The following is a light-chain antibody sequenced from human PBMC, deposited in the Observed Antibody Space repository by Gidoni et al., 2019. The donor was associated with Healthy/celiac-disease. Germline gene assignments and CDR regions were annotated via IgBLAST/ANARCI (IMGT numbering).Light chain of an antibody. CDR1: QSVSSY. V-gene: IGKV3-11*01. CDR3: QQRSNWPPWT. J-gene: IGKJ1*01. Sequence: EIVLKQSPATLHLYPGERATLSCRASQSVSSYLAWYQQQPGQAPRLLLYDASNRATGIPARFSGSGSGTDFSLTISSLEPEDFAVYYCQQRSNWPPWTFGQGTKVEIK. CDR2: DAS.